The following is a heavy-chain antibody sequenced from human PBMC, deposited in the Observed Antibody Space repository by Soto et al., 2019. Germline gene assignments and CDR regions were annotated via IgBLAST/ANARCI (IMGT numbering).Heavy chain of an antibody. D-gene: IGHD3-10*01. Sequence: QVQLVQSGAEVKKPGASVKVSCKASGYTFTSYGISWVRQAPGQGLEWMGWIRAYNGNTNYAQKLQGRVTMTTDTSTSTAYMELRSLRSDDTAVYYCARDTPQITMVRGVIGFDYWGQGTLVTVSS. CDR3: ARDTPQITMVRGVIGFDY. CDR2: IRAYNGNT. J-gene: IGHJ4*02. V-gene: IGHV1-18*04. CDR1: GYTFTSYG.